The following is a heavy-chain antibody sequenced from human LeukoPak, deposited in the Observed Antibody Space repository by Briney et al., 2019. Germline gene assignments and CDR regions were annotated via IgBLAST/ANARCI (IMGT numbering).Heavy chain of an antibody. CDR2: SFYSGST. CDR3: ARDGGLLRYFDWFQDRYNWFDP. Sequence: PSETLSLTCTVSGASINSYYWSWIRQPPGKGLEWIGHSFYSGSTNYNPSLKSRVTISVDRSKNQFSLKLSSVTAADTAVYYCARDGGLLRYFDWFQDRYNWFDPWGQGTLVTVSS. CDR1: GASINSYY. J-gene: IGHJ5*02. V-gene: IGHV4-59*01. D-gene: IGHD3-9*01.